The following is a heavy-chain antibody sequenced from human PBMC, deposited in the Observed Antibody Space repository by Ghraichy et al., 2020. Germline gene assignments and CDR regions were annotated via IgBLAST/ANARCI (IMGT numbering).Heavy chain of an antibody. CDR1: GYTFTSYG. Sequence: ASVKVSCKASGYTFTSYGISWVRQAPGQGLEWMGWISAYNGNTNYAQKLQGRVTMTTDTSTSTAYMELRSLRSDDTAVYYCARDLRGGRDQWWEYQLPSALYFDYWGQGTLVTVSS. CDR2: ISAYNGNT. J-gene: IGHJ4*02. CDR3: ARDLRGGRDQWWEYQLPSALYFDY. V-gene: IGHV1-18*04. D-gene: IGHD2-2*01.